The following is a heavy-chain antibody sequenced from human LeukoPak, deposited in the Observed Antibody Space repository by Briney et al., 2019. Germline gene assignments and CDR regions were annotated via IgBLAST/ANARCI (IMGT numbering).Heavy chain of an antibody. CDR1: GFTFSSYA. V-gene: IGHV3-23*01. J-gene: IGHJ4*02. CDR2: TGSTGVST. CDR3: AKDPGVVPAHYFDY. Sequence: PGGSLRLSCAASGFTFSSYAMNWVRQAPGKGLEWVSATGSTGVSTFYADSVKGRFTVSRDNSKSTLSLQMNSLRAEDTAVYYCAKDPGVVPAHYFDYWGQGILVTVSS. D-gene: IGHD2-2*01.